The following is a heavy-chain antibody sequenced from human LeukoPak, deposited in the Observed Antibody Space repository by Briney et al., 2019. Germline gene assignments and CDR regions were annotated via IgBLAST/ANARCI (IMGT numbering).Heavy chain of an antibody. CDR3: ARHLIASDGHYYMDV. D-gene: IGHD3-16*02. V-gene: IGHV5-51*01. CDR2: IYPGDSDT. CDR1: GYSFTSYW. J-gene: IGHJ6*03. Sequence: GESLKISCKGSGYSFTSYWIGWVRQMPGKGLEWMGIIYPGDSDTRYSPSFQGQVTISADKSISAAYLQWSSLKASDTAMYYCARHLIASDGHYYMDVWGKGTTVTVSS.